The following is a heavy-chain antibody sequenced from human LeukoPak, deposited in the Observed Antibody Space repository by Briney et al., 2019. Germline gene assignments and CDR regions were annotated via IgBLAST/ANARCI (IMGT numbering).Heavy chain of an antibody. CDR2: ISWNSGSI. J-gene: IGHJ1*01. CDR1: GFTFDDYA. D-gene: IGHD1-20*01. Sequence: GRSLRLSCAASGFTFDDYAMHWVRQAPGKGLEWVSGISWNSGSIGYADSVKGRFTISRDNAKNSLYLQMNSLRAEDTALYYCAKDIARYTWNRYFQHWGQGTLVTVSS. V-gene: IGHV3-9*01. CDR3: AKDIARYTWNRYFQH.